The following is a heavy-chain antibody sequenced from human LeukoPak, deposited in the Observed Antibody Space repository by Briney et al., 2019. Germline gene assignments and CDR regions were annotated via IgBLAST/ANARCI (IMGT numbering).Heavy chain of an antibody. CDR1: IDSLWGHY. J-gene: IGHJ4*02. V-gene: IGHV4-4*07. CDR2: FYTSGSP. Sequence: ETLSLTCTLSIDSLWGHYWSRIRDPAGEGLEWIGHFYTSGSPLYSPSLRSRVTLSLDTSKNQFSLRLRSVTAADTAVYYCASDVGSGPYYDAPYFDYWRQGTLVAVCS. CDR3: ASDVGSGPYYDAPYFDY. D-gene: IGHD3-22*01.